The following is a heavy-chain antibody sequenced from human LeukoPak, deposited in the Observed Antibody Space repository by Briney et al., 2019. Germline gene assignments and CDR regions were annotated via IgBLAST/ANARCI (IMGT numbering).Heavy chain of an antibody. Sequence: GGSLRLSCAASEFTLSRYWMSWVRQAPGKGLEWVANINQDGSEKYYVDSVRGRFTISRDNAKNSVYLQMNSLRAEDTAVYYCAGSSGWLFDYWGQGSLVAVSS. J-gene: IGHJ4*02. D-gene: IGHD6-19*01. CDR3: AGSSGWLFDY. CDR1: EFTLSRYW. V-gene: IGHV3-7*01. CDR2: INQDGSEK.